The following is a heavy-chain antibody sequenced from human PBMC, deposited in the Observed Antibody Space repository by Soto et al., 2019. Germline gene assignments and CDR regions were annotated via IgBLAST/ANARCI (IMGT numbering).Heavy chain of an antibody. D-gene: IGHD3-9*01. J-gene: IGHJ4*02. CDR3: ASGYFDWLPDY. V-gene: IGHV3-21*01. Sequence: EVQLVESGGGLVKPGGSLGLSCAASGFTFSSYSMNWFRQAPGKGLEWVPSISSSSSYIYYADSVKGRFTISRDNAKNSMYLQMNSLRAEDTAVYYCASGYFDWLPDYWGQGTLVTVSS. CDR1: GFTFSSYS. CDR2: ISSSSSYI.